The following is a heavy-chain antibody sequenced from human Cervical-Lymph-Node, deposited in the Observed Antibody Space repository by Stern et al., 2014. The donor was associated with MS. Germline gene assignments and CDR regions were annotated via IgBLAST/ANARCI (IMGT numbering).Heavy chain of an antibody. D-gene: IGHD4-17*01. CDR1: VGSISDYY. CDR3: ARQTSVTSSLNFYYGMDV. J-gene: IGHJ6*02. CDR2: IYSSGAT. V-gene: IGHV4-4*07. Sequence: VQLVESGPGLVKPSETLSLTCTVSVGSISDYYWNWIRQPAGKGLEWIGRIYSSGATNYNPSIKSRVTMSGDTPKNQFSLKLTSLSAADTAVYYCARQTSVTSSLNFYYGMDVWGQGTTVTVSS.